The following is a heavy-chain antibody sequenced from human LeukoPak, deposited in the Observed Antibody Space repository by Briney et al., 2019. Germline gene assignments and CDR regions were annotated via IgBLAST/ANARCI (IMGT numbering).Heavy chain of an antibody. V-gene: IGHV3-7*05. CDR2: IKKDGNKI. CDR1: GFTFRNYW. D-gene: IGHD1-26*01. Sequence: GGSLRLSCAASGFTFRNYWMSWVRQAPGKGLEWVANIKKDGNKIYYVDSVKGRFTISRDNAKNSLYLQMNRLRAEDTAVYYCTRGRVGATSEYWGQGTLVTVSS. CDR3: TRGRVGATSEY. J-gene: IGHJ4*02.